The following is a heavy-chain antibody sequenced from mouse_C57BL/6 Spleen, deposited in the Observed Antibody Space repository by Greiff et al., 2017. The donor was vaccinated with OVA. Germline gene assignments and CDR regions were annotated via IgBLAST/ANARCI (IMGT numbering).Heavy chain of an antibody. CDR1: GFTFSDYG. CDR2: ISSGSSTI. Sequence: EVKVVESGGGLVKPGGSLKLSCAASGFTFSDYGMHWVRQAPEKGLEWVAYISSGSSTIYYADTVKGRFTISRDNAKNTLFLQMTSLRSEDTAMYYCARSYYDYGGFAYWGQGTLVTVSA. V-gene: IGHV5-17*01. D-gene: IGHD2-4*01. CDR3: ARSYYDYGGFAY. J-gene: IGHJ3*01.